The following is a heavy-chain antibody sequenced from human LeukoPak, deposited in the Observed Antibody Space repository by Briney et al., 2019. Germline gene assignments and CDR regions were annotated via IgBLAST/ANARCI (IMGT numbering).Heavy chain of an antibody. D-gene: IGHD6-13*01. CDR2: IKPDGSER. CDR3: ARERWTASGYYFDY. J-gene: IGHJ4*02. CDR1: GVSFRGHW. V-gene: IGHV3-7*01. Sequence: GRSLRLSCAASGVSFRGHWMSWVRQAPGKGLEWLANIKPDGSERRYVDSVKGRFTISRDDAKNSVYLEMNSLRVEDMAVYYCARERWTASGYYFDYWGQGTLVTVSS.